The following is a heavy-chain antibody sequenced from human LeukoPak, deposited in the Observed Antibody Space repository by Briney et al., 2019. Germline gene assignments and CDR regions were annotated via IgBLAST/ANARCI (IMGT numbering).Heavy chain of an antibody. J-gene: IGHJ6*03. CDR1: GYTFTNYY. CDR2: INPNGGST. CDR3: ARGSYYYMDV. V-gene: IGHV1-46*01. Sequence: ASVKVSCKASGYTFTNYYMHWVRQAPGQELEWMGIINPNGGSTSYAQRFQGRVTMTRDTSTSTFYMELSTLRYEDTAVYYCARGSYYYMDVWVKGTTVTISS.